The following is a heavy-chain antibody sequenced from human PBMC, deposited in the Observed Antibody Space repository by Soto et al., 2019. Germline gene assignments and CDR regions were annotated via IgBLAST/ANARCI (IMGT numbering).Heavy chain of an antibody. CDR2: ISYDGSNK. CDR3: ARGLSSGWNYYYYGMDV. J-gene: IGHJ6*02. D-gene: IGHD6-19*01. V-gene: IGHV3-30-3*01. Sequence: GGSLRLSCAASGFTFSSYAMHWVRQAPGKGLEWVAVISYDGSNKYYADSVKGRFTISRDNSKNTLYLQMNSLRAEDTAVYYCARGLSSGWNYYYYGMDVWGQGTTVTVSS. CDR1: GFTFSSYA.